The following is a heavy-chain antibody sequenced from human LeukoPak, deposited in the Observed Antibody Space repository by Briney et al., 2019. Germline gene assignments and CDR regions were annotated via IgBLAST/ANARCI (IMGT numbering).Heavy chain of an antibody. CDR3: AANSADYNTVGICYKA. J-gene: IGHJ5*02. V-gene: IGHV4-39*02. CDR2: ISYSGTT. CDR1: SASISSSTYF. Sequence: PPEALSLTCTEPSASISSSTYFCGWIRQSPGRGLEWIGSISYSGTTYYNPSLKSRVTISVDTSKNHFSLKLKSVTAAARPVLLCAANSADYNTVGICYKAWGQRALVTVSS. D-gene: IGHD3-10*01.